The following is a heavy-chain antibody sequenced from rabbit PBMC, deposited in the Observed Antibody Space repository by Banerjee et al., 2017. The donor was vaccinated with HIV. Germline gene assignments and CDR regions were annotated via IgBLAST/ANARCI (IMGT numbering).Heavy chain of an antibody. Sequence: QSLEESAGDLVKPGASLTLTCTASGFSFSSSDYMCWVRQAPGKGLEWISCIAGSSSGFTYSATWAKGRFTISKTSSTTVTLQMTSLTAADTATYFCARSYSGAAGDGYLTLWGPGTLVTVS. CDR1: GFSFSSSDY. J-gene: IGHJ4*01. CDR2: IAGSSSGFT. V-gene: IGHV1S40*01. D-gene: IGHD6-1*01. CDR3: ARSYSGAAGDGYLTL.